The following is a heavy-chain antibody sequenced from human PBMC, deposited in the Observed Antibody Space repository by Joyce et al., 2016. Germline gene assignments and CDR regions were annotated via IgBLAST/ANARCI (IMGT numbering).Heavy chain of an antibody. CDR1: GVSVSGKY. V-gene: IGHV3-53*02. J-gene: IGHJ4*02. D-gene: IGHD3-22*01. Sequence: EVQLVETGGGLIQPGGSLRLSCSASGVSVSGKYMSWVRQAPRKALEWVSLIYSGDLTNYADFALGRFTIFRDNSNNTLHLQMNSLRAEDTAVYYCASASRSGYYFGLAYWGRGIQVTVSS. CDR3: ASASRSGYYFGLAY. CDR2: IYSGDLT.